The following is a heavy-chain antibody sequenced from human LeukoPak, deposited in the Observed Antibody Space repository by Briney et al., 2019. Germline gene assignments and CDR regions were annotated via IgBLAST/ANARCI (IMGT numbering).Heavy chain of an antibody. D-gene: IGHD6-19*01. CDR1: GFTFSSYA. Sequence: GGSLRLSCAASGFTFSSYAMHWVRQAPGKGLEYVSAISSNGGSTYYADSVKGRFTISRDNSKNTLYLQMSSLRAEDTAVYYCVKDRLPLAVAGTGGFDYWGQGTLVTVSS. V-gene: IGHV3-64D*06. J-gene: IGHJ4*02. CDR3: VKDRLPLAVAGTGGFDY. CDR2: ISSNGGST.